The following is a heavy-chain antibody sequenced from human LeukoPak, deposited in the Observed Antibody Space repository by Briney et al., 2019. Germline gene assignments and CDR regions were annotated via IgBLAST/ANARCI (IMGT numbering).Heavy chain of an antibody. Sequence: GGSLRLSCAASGFTFSSYSMNWVRQAPGKGLEWVSSISSSSSYIYYADSVKGRFTISRDNAKNSLYLQMNSLRAEDTAVYYCARVPTQRYYYYYMDVWGKGTTVTVSS. CDR3: ARVPTQRYYYYYMDV. CDR2: ISSSSSYI. V-gene: IGHV3-21*01. CDR1: GFTFSSYS. D-gene: IGHD3-10*01. J-gene: IGHJ6*03.